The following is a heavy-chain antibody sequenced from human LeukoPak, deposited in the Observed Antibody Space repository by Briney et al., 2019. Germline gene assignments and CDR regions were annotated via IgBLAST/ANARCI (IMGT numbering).Heavy chain of an antibody. D-gene: IGHD6-13*01. J-gene: IGHJ4*02. Sequence: GGSLRLSCAASGFTFSTYARSWVRQARGKGLEWVSVISGSGSSTYYADSVKGRFTISRDNSKNTLYLQMNSLRAEYTALYYCVRNSGGSAAHLFDYWGQGTLVTVSS. V-gene: IGHV3-23*01. CDR2: ISGSGSST. CDR1: GFTFSTYA. CDR3: VRNSGGSAAHLFDY.